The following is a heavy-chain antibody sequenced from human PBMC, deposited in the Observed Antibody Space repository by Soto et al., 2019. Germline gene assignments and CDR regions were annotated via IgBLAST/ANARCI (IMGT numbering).Heavy chain of an antibody. CDR2: INHSGST. Sequence: PXXTLSLPFAVYGGSFSGYYWRWILQPPGKGLEWIGEINHSGSTNYNPSLKSRVTISVDTSKNQFSLKLSSVTAADTAVYYCARAAQGYYYYYGMDVWGQGTTVTVSS. CDR1: GGSFSGYY. CDR3: ARAAQGYYYYYGMDV. J-gene: IGHJ6*02. V-gene: IGHV4-34*01.